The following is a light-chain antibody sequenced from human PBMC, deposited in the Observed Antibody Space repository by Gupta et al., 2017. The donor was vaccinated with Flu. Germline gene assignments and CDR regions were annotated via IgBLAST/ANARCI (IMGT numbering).Light chain of an antibody. CDR3: CSYAGSSTPS. V-gene: IGLV2-23*01. J-gene: IGLJ2*01. CDR1: SSDVGSYNL. CDR2: EGS. Sequence: QSALTPPASVSGSPGPSITISCTGTSSDVGSYNLVSWYQQHPGKAPKLMIYEGSKRPSGVSNRFSGSKSGNTASLTISGLQAEDEADYYCCSYAGSSTPSFGGGTKLTVL.